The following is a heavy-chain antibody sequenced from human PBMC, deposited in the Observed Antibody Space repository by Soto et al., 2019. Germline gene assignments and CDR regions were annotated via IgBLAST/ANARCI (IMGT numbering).Heavy chain of an antibody. J-gene: IGHJ4*02. D-gene: IGHD5-18*01. Sequence: TPSLTCTVSCGSLSSAAYYWSLVRQHPGKGLEWIGYVSHSGSTYYNPSLKSRVIISVDTSKNQFSLSLTSVTAADTAVYYCAREYTYGSNFFDCWGQGALVTVSS. V-gene: IGHV4-31*03. CDR3: AREYTYGSNFFDC. CDR1: CGSLSSAAYY. CDR2: VSHSGST.